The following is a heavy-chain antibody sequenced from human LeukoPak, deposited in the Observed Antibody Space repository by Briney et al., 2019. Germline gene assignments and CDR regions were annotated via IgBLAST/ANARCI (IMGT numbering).Heavy chain of an antibody. CDR1: GFSLSTSGMC. J-gene: IGHJ4*02. D-gene: IGHD6-13*01. Sequence: SGPTLVNPTQTLTLTCTFSGFSLSTSGMCVSWIRQPPGKALEWLARIDWDDDKYYSTSLKTRLTISKDTSKNQVVLTMTNMDPVDTATYYCARARIAALSAEFDYWGQGTLVTVSS. V-gene: IGHV2-70*11. CDR2: IDWDDDK. CDR3: ARARIAALSAEFDY.